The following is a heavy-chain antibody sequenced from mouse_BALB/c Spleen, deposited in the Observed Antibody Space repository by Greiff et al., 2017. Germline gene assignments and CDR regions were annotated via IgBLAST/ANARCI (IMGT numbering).Heavy chain of an antibody. J-gene: IGHJ2*01. CDR3: TRPGTDY. D-gene: IGHD4-1*01. CDR2: IRLKSNNYAT. V-gene: IGHV6-6*02. Sequence: EVQGVESGGGLVQPGGSMKLSCVASGFTFSNYWMNWVRQSPEKGLEWVAEIRLKSNNYATHYAESVKGRFTISRDDSKSSVYLQMNNLRAEDTGIYYCTRPGTDYWGQGTTLTVSS. CDR1: GFTFSNYW.